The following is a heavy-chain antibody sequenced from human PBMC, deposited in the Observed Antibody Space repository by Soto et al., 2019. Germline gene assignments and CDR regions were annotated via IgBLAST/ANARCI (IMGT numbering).Heavy chain of an antibody. CDR3: ARGRYGDYAAYYYGMDV. V-gene: IGHV1-46*01. J-gene: IGHJ6*02. D-gene: IGHD4-17*01. CDR2: INPSGGST. Sequence: ASVKVSCKASGYTFTSYYMHWVRQAPGQGLEWMGIINPSGGSTSYAQKFQGRVTMTRHTSTSTVYMELSSLRSEDTAVYYCARGRYGDYAAYYYGMDVWGQGTTVTVSS. CDR1: GYTFTSYY.